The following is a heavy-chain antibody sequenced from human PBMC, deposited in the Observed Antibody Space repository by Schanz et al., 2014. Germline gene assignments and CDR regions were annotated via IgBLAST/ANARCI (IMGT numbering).Heavy chain of an antibody. J-gene: IGHJ4*02. V-gene: IGHV3-53*01. CDR1: GFTVSSNY. CDR3: ARKTDSSGTGDY. Sequence: EVQLVESGGGLIQPGGSLRLSCAVSGFTVSSNYMSWVRQAPGKGLEWVSTVYMSAASTRYADSVKGRFIISRDGSKNTLYLQMNSLRAEDTAVYYCARKTDSSGTGDYWGQGTLVTVSS. D-gene: IGHD6-19*01. CDR2: VYMSAAST.